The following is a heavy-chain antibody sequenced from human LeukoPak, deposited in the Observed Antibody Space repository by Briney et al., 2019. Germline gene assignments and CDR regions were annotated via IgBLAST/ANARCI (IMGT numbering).Heavy chain of an antibody. V-gene: IGHV3-64*04. CDR2: ISSNGGST. CDR1: GFTFSSYA. CDR3: ATTWIQLSSDY. Sequence: GGSLRLSCSASGFTFSSYAMHWVRQAPGKGLEYVSAISSNGGSTYYADSVKGRFTISRDNSKNTLYLQMNSLRAEDTAVYYCATTWIQLSSDYWGQGTLVTVSS. J-gene: IGHJ4*02. D-gene: IGHD5-18*01.